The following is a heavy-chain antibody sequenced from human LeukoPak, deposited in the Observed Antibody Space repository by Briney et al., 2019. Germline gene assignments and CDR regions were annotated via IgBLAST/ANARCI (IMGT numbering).Heavy chain of an antibody. CDR2: IKQDGSEK. CDR3: ARWANWRERYFDY. D-gene: IGHD1-20*01. CDR1: GFTFSSYW. V-gene: IGHV3-7*01. J-gene: IGHJ4*02. Sequence: GGSLRLSCAASGFTFSSYWTSWVRQAPGKGLEWVANIKQDGSEKYYVDSVKGRFTISRDNAKNSLYLQMNSLRAEDTAVYYCARWANWRERYFDYWGQGTLVTVSS.